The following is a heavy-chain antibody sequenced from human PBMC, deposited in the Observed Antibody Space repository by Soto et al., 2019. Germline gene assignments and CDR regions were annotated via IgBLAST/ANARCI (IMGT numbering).Heavy chain of an antibody. CDR2: ISYDGSNK. J-gene: IGHJ6*02. D-gene: IGHD3-3*01. Sequence: QVQLVESGGGVVQPGRSLRLSCAASGFTFSSYAMHWVRQAPGKGLEWVAVISYDGSNKYYADSVKGRFTISRDNSKNTLYLQLNSRCADDRAVYYCARSRFFPARLGDVWGQGTTVTVSS. CDR3: ARSRFFPARLGDV. CDR1: GFTFSSYA. V-gene: IGHV3-30-3*01.